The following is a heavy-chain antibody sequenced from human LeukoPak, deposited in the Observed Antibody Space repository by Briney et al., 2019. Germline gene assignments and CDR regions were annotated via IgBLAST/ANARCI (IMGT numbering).Heavy chain of an antibody. Sequence: PGGSLRLSCAASGFTLSNAWMSWVRQAPGKGLEWVGRIKSKTDGGTTDYAAPVKGRFTISRDDSKNTLYLQMNSLRAEDTAVYYCAKPDLISPRVPAATNYFDYWGQGTLVTVSS. J-gene: IGHJ4*02. D-gene: IGHD2-2*01. V-gene: IGHV3-15*01. CDR2: IKSKTDGGTT. CDR1: GFTLSNAW. CDR3: AKPDLISPRVPAATNYFDY.